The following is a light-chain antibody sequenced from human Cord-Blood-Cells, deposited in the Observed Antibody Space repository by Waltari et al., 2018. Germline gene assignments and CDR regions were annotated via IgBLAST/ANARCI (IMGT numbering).Light chain of an antibody. Sequence: QSALTQPASVSGSPGQSITISCTGTSSDVGGYNYVSWYQQHPGKAPKLMIYDFSKRPSGVSNRFSGSKSGNTASLTISGLQAEDEANYYCSSYTSSSTKVFGGGTKLTVL. CDR2: DFS. CDR3: SSYTSSSTKV. V-gene: IGLV2-14*01. J-gene: IGLJ3*02. CDR1: SSDVGGYNY.